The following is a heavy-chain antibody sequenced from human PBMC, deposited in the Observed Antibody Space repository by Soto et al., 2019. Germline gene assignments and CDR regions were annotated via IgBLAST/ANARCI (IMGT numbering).Heavy chain of an antibody. J-gene: IGHJ6*02. CDR2: IIPVLCII. V-gene: IGHV1-69*01. CDR3: AGGRIVVAGSSAYYGMDV. CDR1: GGNPSNSA. D-gene: IGHD6-19*01. Sequence: QVHLLMQSGAEVKKPGSSVKVSCKASGGNPSNSAISWVRQAPGQGLEWMGGIIPVLCIISYAQNFQGRVTITADESTSTAYMELSSLRVEDTDVYLCAGGRIVVAGSSAYYGMDVWGQGTAVTVSS.